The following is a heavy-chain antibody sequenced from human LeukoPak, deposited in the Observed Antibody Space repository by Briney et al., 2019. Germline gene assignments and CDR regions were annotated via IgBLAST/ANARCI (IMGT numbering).Heavy chain of an antibody. D-gene: IGHD1-1*01. Sequence: PGGSLRLSCAASGFTFSGYAMSWVRLAPGKGLESVSAITAGGDGTYYADSVKGRFTISRDNLKNMVFLQMNSLRAEDTAIYYCAKSHASIWNVYDYWGQGTLVTVSS. CDR2: ITAGGDGT. V-gene: IGHV3-23*01. J-gene: IGHJ4*02. CDR1: GFTFSGYA. CDR3: AKSHASIWNVYDY.